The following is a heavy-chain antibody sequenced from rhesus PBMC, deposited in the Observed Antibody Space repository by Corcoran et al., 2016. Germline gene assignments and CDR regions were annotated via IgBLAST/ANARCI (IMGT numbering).Heavy chain of an antibody. J-gene: IGHJ4*01. D-gene: IGHD6-25*01. CDR2: IYGSGGSP. V-gene: IGHV4-93*02. CDR1: GGRISSSNW. CDR3: ARHNWGSGSWNYFDY. Sequence: QVQLQESGPAVVKPPETLPLTCAVSGGRISSSNWRSWIRQSPGKGQEWIWGIYGSGGSPQYNPSLNSRVTISIDTSKDQFSLKLSSVTAAATAVYYCARHNWGSGSWNYFDYWGQGVLVTVSS.